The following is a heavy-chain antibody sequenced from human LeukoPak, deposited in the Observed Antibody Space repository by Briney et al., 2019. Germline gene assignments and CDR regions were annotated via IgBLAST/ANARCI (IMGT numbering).Heavy chain of an antibody. CDR2: ISGGGGST. V-gene: IGHV3-43*02. D-gene: IGHD5-18*01. CDR1: GFTFDDYA. Sequence: PGGSLSLSCAASGFTFDDYAMDWVRQAPGKGLEWVSLISGGGGSTYYADSVKGRFTISRDNSKNSLYLQMNSLRTEDTALYYCAKDIGGYSYAADYWGQGTLVTVSS. CDR3: AKDIGGYSYAADY. J-gene: IGHJ4*02.